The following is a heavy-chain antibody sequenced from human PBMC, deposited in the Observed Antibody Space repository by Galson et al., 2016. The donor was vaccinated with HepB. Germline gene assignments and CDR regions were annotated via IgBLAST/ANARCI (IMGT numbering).Heavy chain of an antibody. V-gene: IGHV1-2*02. J-gene: IGHJ2*01. D-gene: IGHD3-22*01. CDR2: INPNGGAT. Sequence: APGQGFEWMGWINPNGGATKYAQKFQGRVTMTRDTSSSTAYLELSRLRSDDTAVYYCARDRADYYDDSGYPYNCFDPWGRGTLVTVSS. CDR3: ARDRADYYDDSGYPYNCFDP.